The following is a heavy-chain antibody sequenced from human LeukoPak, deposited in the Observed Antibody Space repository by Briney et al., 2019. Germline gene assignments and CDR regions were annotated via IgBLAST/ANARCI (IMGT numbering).Heavy chain of an antibody. CDR3: ARVDDSSGYGEYFQH. CDR2: ISPSGGST. D-gene: IGHD3-22*01. V-gene: IGHV1-46*01. CDR1: GYTFTSNY. Sequence: ASVKVSCKAFGYTFTSNYMHWVRQAPGQGPEWMGVISPSGGSTTYAQKFQGRVTLTRDMSTSTDYLELSSLRSEDTAVYYCARVDDSSGYGEYFQHWGQGTLVTVSS. J-gene: IGHJ1*01.